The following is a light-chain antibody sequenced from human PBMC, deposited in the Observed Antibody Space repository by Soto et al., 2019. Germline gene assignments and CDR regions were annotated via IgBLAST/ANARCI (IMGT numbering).Light chain of an antibody. CDR3: QQYASSPRT. CDR2: GAS. V-gene: IGKV3-20*01. Sequence: EIVLTQSPGTLSLSPGERATLSCRASQTVNNNYLAWYQQKPGQPPRLLIYGASTRATGIPDRFSGSGSGTDFTLSISRLQPEDFAVYYCQQYASSPRTFGQGTKVEIE. J-gene: IGKJ1*01. CDR1: QTVNNNY.